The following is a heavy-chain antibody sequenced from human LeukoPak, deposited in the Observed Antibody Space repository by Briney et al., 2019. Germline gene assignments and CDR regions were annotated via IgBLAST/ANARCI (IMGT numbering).Heavy chain of an antibody. CDR2: IYYSGST. V-gene: IGHV4-59*01. CDR3: ARGRSGLYWFDP. Sequence: SETLSLTCTVSGGSISNYYWSWIRQPPGKGLEWIGYIYYSGSTNYNPSLKSRVTISVDTAKDQFSLKLSSVIAADTAVYYCARGRSGLYWFDPWGQGTLVTVSS. D-gene: IGHD6-19*01. J-gene: IGHJ5*02. CDR1: GGSISNYY.